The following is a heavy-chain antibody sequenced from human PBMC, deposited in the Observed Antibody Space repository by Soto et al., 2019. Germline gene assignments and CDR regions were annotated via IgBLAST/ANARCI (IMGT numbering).Heavy chain of an antibody. Sequence: AVKVSCKASGGTFSSYAISWVRQAPGQGLEWMGGIIPIFGTANYAQKFQGRVTITADESTSTAYMELSSLRSEDTAVYYCARNQGGWYLRGFDYWGQGTLVPVSA. J-gene: IGHJ4*02. CDR2: IIPIFGTA. CDR1: GGTFSSYA. CDR3: ARNQGGWYLRGFDY. D-gene: IGHD6-19*01. V-gene: IGHV1-69*13.